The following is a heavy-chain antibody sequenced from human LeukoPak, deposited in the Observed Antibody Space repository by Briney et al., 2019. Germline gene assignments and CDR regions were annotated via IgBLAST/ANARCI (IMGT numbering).Heavy chain of an antibody. CDR2: ISSSSSYI. Sequence: GGSLRLSCAASGFTFSSYSMNWVRQAPGKGLEWVSSISSSSSYIYYADSVKGRFTISRDNAKNSLYLQMNSLRAEDTAVYYCARGFHYYDGSGYYSNKVDYWGQGTLVTVSS. V-gene: IGHV3-21*01. CDR3: ARGFHYYDGSGYYSNKVDY. CDR1: GFTFSSYS. D-gene: IGHD3-22*01. J-gene: IGHJ4*02.